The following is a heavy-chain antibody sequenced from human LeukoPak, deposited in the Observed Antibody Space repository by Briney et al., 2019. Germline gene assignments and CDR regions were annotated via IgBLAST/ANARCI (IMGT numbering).Heavy chain of an antibody. D-gene: IGHD3-10*01. CDR3: ARGGALLWFGASFDY. J-gene: IGHJ4*02. V-gene: IGHV3-30-3*01. CDR1: GFTFNTYT. CDR2: ISYDGSNK. Sequence: GGSLTLSCSASGFTFNTYTMHRVRQAPGRGLEGVAVISYDGSNKFYVDPVKGRFTISRDNSKNTLYLQMNSLRAEDTAVYYCARGGALLWFGASFDYWGQGTLVTVSS.